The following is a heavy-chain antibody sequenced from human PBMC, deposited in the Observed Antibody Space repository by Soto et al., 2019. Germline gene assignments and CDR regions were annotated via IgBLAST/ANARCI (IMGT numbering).Heavy chain of an antibody. J-gene: IGHJ6*02. D-gene: IGHD3-9*01. Sequence: GGSLRLSCAASGFTFSSYAMSWVRQAPGKGLEWVSAISGSGGSTYYADSVKGRFTISRDNSKNTLYLQMNSLRAEDTAVYYCAKFQYYDILAYGMDVWGQGTTVTVSS. CDR2: ISGSGGST. CDR1: GFTFSSYA. CDR3: AKFQYYDILAYGMDV. V-gene: IGHV3-23*01.